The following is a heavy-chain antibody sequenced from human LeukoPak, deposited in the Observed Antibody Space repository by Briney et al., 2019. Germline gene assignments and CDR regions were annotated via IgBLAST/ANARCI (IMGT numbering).Heavy chain of an antibody. J-gene: IGHJ5*02. D-gene: IGHD6-19*01. CDR3: ARVGYSSGWYSDPSWFDP. Sequence: SETLSLTCTVSGGSISSSSYYWGWIRQPPGKGLKWIGYIYYSGSTNYNPSLKSRVTISVDTSKNQFSLKLSSVTAADTAVYYCARVGYSSGWYSDPSWFDPWGQGTLVTVSS. CDR1: GGSISSSSYY. CDR2: IYYSGST. V-gene: IGHV4-61*05.